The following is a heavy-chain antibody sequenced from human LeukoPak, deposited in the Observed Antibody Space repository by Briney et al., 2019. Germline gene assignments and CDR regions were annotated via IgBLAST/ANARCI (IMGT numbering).Heavy chain of an antibody. CDR2: IYIGYNP. V-gene: IGHV3-53*04. CDR1: GLTVSSSY. CDR3: ARVRPWVFDY. J-gene: IGHJ4*02. Sequence: GGSLRLSCAAYGLTVSSSYMSWVSQAPGKGIECFSIIYIGYNPHYPDSVKLRFTISRHNSNNTLYLQMNNLRAEDTAVYYCARVRPWVFDYWGQGTLVTVSS.